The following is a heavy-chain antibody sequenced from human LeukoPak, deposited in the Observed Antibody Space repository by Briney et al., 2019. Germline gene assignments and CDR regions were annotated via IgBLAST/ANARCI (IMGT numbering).Heavy chain of an antibody. CDR3: ARLDYDFWSGYYGVDP. D-gene: IGHD3-3*01. J-gene: IGHJ5*02. CDR1: GGSISSSGYY. V-gene: IGHV4-61*05. Sequence: SETLSLTCTVSGGSISSSGYYWGWIRQPPGKGLEWIGYIYYSGSTNYNPSLKSRVTISVDTSKNQFSLKLSSVTAADTAVYYCARLDYDFWSGYYGVDPWGQGTLVTVSS. CDR2: IYYSGST.